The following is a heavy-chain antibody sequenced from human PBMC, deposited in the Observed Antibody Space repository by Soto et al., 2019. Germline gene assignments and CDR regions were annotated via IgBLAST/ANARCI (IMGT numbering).Heavy chain of an antibody. V-gene: IGHV3-23*01. Sequence: GGSVRLSCAASGFTFSSYAMTWVRRAPGKGLEYVSTLSGSGVNAYYADSVKGRFTISRDNSKNTLYLQMNSLRVEDTAIYYCAKPLQVYWGQGTQVTVSS. CDR3: AKPLQVY. CDR2: LSGSGVNA. CDR1: GFTFSSYA. J-gene: IGHJ4*02.